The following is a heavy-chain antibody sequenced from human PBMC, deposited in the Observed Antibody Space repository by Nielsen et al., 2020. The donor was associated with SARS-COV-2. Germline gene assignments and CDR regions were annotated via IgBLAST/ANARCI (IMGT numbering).Heavy chain of an antibody. CDR1: GFTFDDYT. V-gene: IGHV3-43*01. Sequence: GGSLRLSCAASGFTFDDYTMHWVRQAPGKGLEWVSLISWDGGSTYYADSVKGRFTISRDNSKNSLYLQMNSLRAEDTALYYCAKDRAAAGSGGGFDYWGQGTLVTVSS. J-gene: IGHJ4*02. CDR2: ISWDGGST. D-gene: IGHD6-13*01. CDR3: AKDRAAAGSGGGFDY.